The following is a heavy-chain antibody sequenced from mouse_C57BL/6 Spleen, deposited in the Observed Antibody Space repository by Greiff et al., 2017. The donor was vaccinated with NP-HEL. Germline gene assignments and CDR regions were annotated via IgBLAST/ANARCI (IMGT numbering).Heavy chain of an antibody. CDR1: GFTFSSYA. J-gene: IGHJ4*01. V-gene: IGHV5-4*03. CDR3: ARGAMDY. Sequence: EVKLVESGGGLVKPGGSLKLSCAASGFTFSSYAMSWVRQTPEKRLEWVATISDGGSYTYYPDNVKGRFTISRDNAKNNLYLQMSHLKAEETAMYYCARGAMDYWGQGTSVTVSS. CDR2: ISDGGSYT.